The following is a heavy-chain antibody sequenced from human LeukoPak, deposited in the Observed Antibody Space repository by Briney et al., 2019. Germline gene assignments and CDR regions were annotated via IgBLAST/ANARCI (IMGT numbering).Heavy chain of an antibody. V-gene: IGHV3-7*03. CDR2: IKEDGSEI. CDR1: GFTFSSHW. CDR3: AKESPVFDY. J-gene: IGHJ4*02. Sequence: GGSLRLSCAASGFTFSSHWMSWVRQAPGKGLEWVANIKEDGSEIYYVDSAKGRFTISRDNSKNTLYLQMSSLRAEDTAVYYCAKESPVFDYWGQGTLVTVSS.